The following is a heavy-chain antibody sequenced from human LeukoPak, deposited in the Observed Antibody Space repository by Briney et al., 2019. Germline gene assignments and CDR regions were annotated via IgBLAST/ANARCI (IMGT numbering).Heavy chain of an antibody. Sequence: SETLSLTCSVSGASISSYSWNWIRQPAGKGPEWIGRVYTSGETIYNPSLKSRVTISVDKSKNQLSLNLRSVTAADTAMYYCARDWGRESLYYNWFDPWGQGTLVTVSS. CDR1: GASISSYS. CDR3: ARDWGRESLYYNWFDP. V-gene: IGHV4-4*07. J-gene: IGHJ5*02. CDR2: VYTSGET. D-gene: IGHD3-10*01.